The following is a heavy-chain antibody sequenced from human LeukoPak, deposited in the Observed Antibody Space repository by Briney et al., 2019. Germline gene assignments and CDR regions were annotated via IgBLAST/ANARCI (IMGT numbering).Heavy chain of an antibody. J-gene: IGHJ4*02. D-gene: IGHD2-15*01. CDR3: ARGPLQGYCSGGSCLADY. Sequence: PSQTLSLTCTVSGGSISSGSYYWSWIRQPAGKGLEWIGHIYTSGSTNYNPSLKSRVTISVDTSKNQFSLKLSSVTAADTAVYYCARGPLQGYCSGGSCLADYWGQGTLVTVSS. V-gene: IGHV4-61*09. CDR2: IYTSGST. CDR1: GGSISSGSYY.